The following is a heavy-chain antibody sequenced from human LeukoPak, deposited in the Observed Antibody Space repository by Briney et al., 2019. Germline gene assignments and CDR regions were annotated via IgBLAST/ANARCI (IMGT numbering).Heavy chain of an antibody. V-gene: IGHV1-18*04. CDR3: ARDQTHPVSTGRFDS. Sequence: ASVKVSCKASGFTFTGNYLHWVRQAPGQGLEWMGWISAYNGNTDYAQKLQGRVTMTTDTSTTTAYMELRSLRSDDTAVYYCARDQTHPVSTGRFDSWGQGTLVTVSS. CDR2: ISAYNGNT. D-gene: IGHD1-14*01. CDR1: GFTFTGNY. J-gene: IGHJ5*01.